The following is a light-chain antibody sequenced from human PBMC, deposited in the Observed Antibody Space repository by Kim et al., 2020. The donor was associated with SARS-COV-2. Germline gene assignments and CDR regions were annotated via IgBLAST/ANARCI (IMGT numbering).Light chain of an antibody. J-gene: IGKJ5*01. CDR2: AAS. CDR1: HSIGNS. CDR3: QQRGSSPPT. Sequence: EIALTQSPATLSLSPVERATLSCRASHSIGNSLAWYQQKPGQTPRLLIHAASNGVTDIPARFSGSGSGTDFTLTISSLEPEDFAVYFCQQRGSSPPTFGQGTRLEIK. V-gene: IGKV3-11*01.